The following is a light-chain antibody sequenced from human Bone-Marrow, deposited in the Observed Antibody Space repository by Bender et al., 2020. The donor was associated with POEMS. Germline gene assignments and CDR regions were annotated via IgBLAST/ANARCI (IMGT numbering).Light chain of an antibody. J-gene: IGLJ1*01. CDR1: GSNIGEGYD. CDR2: GNT. V-gene: IGLV1-40*01. Sequence: QSVLTQPPSISGAPGQRVSFSCTGSGSNIGEGYDVHWYQQLPGTAPKVVIHGNTNRPAGVPGRFSRSKSGSSASLTITGLQAENEADYYCGSYTRNTKYVFGSGTKVTVL. CDR3: GSYTRNTKYV.